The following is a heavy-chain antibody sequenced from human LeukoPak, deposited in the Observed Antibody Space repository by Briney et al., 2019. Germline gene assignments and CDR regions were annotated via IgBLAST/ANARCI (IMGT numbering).Heavy chain of an antibody. J-gene: IGHJ4*02. Sequence: GSLRLSCAASGFTFSSYSMNWVRQAPGKGLEWVSSISSSSSYIYYADSVKGRFTISRDNAKNSLYLQMNSLRAEDTAVYYCARFLDCSGGSCYRFFDYWGQGTLVTVSS. V-gene: IGHV3-21*01. CDR1: GFTFSSYS. CDR2: ISSSSSYI. D-gene: IGHD2-15*01. CDR3: ARFLDCSGGSCYRFFDY.